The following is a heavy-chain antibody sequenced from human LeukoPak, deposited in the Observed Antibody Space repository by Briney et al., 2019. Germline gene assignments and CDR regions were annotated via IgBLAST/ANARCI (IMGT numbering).Heavy chain of an antibody. Sequence: PGGSLRLSCAASGFTFSSYAMSWVRPAPGKGLEWVSAISGSGGSTYYADSVKGRFTISRDNSKNTLYLQMNSLRAEDTAVYYCAKKYYYDSSGADFDYWGQGTLVTVSS. V-gene: IGHV3-23*01. CDR3: AKKYYYDSSGADFDY. J-gene: IGHJ4*02. CDR2: ISGSGGST. D-gene: IGHD3-22*01. CDR1: GFTFSSYA.